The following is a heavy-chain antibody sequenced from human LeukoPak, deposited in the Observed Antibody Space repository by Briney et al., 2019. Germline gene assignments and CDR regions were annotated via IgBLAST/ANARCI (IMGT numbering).Heavy chain of an antibody. CDR3: ARRRGYGSGSYYNVVRYAGSFDY. V-gene: IGHV4-34*01. J-gene: IGHJ4*02. CDR1: GGSFSGYY. CDR2: INHSGGT. D-gene: IGHD3-10*01. Sequence: SETLSLTCAVYGGSFSGYYWSWIRQPPGKGLERIGEINHSGGTNYNPSLKSRVTISVDTSKNQFSLKLSSVTAADTAVYYCARRRGYGSGSYYNVVRYAGSFDYWGQGTLVTVSS.